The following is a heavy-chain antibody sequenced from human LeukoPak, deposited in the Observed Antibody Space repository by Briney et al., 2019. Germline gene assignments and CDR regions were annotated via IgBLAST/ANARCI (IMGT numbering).Heavy chain of an antibody. D-gene: IGHD2-2*01. CDR2: VFYSGSI. CDR3: ARYCSSITCSYVFDV. J-gene: IGHJ3*01. CDR1: GGSISSSTYY. Sequence: SETLSLTCTVSGGSISSSTYYWGWIRQPPGKGLEWIGSVFYSGSIYSTPSLKSRVTISVDTSKNQFSLKLTSVTAADTAVYYCARYCSSITCSYVFDVWGQGTMVTVSS. V-gene: IGHV4-39*01.